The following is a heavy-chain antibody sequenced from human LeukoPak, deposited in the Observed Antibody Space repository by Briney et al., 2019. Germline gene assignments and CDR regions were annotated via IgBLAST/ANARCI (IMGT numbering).Heavy chain of an antibody. CDR2: IYYSGST. V-gene: IGHV4-39*07. J-gene: IGHJ5*02. D-gene: IGHD2-2*01. CDR1: GGSITSSDYY. CDR3: ARGGGPAALYYRDWFDP. Sequence: SETLSLTCTVSGGSITSSDYYWGWIRQPPGKGLEWIGNIYYSGSTFYNPSLKSRVTISVDTSKNQFSLKLSSVTAADTAVYYCARGGGPAALYYRDWFDPWGQGTLVTVSS.